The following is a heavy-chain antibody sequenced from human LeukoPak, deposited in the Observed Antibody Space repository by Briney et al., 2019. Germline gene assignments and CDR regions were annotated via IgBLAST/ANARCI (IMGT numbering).Heavy chain of an antibody. CDR2: IYYSGST. J-gene: IGHJ4*02. Sequence: SETLSLTCTVSGGSISSYYWSWIRQPPGKGLEWIGYIYYSGSTNYNPSLKSRVTISVDTSKNQFSLKLSSVTAADTAVYYCARGGIGYSYGSFDCWGQGTLVTVSS. V-gene: IGHV4-59*08. D-gene: IGHD5-18*01. CDR3: ARGGIGYSYGSFDC. CDR1: GGSISSYY.